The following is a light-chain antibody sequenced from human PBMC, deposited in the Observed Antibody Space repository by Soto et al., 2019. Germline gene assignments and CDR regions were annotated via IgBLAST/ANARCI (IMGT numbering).Light chain of an antibody. CDR1: QSVSDK. CDR3: QQYNNGPRLT. V-gene: IGKV3-15*01. CDR2: DAS. J-gene: IGKJ4*01. Sequence: ETVVTQSPATLSVSPGERATLSCRASQSVSDKLAWYQQKPGQAPRLLIYDASTRATGIPVRFSGSGSGTEFTLTISSLQSEDFAVYYCQQYNNGPRLTFGGGTKVDIK.